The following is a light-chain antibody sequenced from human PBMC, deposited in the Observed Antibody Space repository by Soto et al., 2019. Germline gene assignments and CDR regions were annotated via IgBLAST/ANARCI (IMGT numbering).Light chain of an antibody. V-gene: IGKV3-20*01. CDR2: GAS. CDR1: QSVSSNF. CDR3: QQYGTSPPGVT. Sequence: DIALRQSPDTLSLSPGERATLSCMASQSVSSNFLAWYQQKPGQAPRLLIYGASKRATGIPDRFSGSGSETDFTLTISGLEPEDFAVYYCQQYGTSPPGVTFGPGTKVDI. J-gene: IGKJ3*01.